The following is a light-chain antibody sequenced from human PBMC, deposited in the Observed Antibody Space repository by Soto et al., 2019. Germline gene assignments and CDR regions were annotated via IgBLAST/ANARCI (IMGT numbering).Light chain of an antibody. J-gene: IGLJ1*01. CDR2: DVT. V-gene: IGLV2-14*01. CDR3: TSYTSIYTYV. Sequence: QAALTQPASLTASPGQSITLSCPGTSSDVGGYNYVAWYQQHPDKAPKLLIYDVTNRPSGVSIRFSGSKSGDTASLTISGLLPEDEADYYCTSYTSIYTYVFGTGTKVTVL. CDR1: SSDVGGYNY.